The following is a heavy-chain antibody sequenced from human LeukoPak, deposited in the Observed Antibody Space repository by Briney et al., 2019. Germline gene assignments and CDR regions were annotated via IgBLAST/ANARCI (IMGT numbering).Heavy chain of an antibody. D-gene: IGHD6-13*01. CDR2: ISWNSGRI. J-gene: IGHJ4*02. CDR1: GFTFDDFA. V-gene: IGHV3-9*01. CDR3: AKDTDGAAAGTTWGH. Sequence: GGSVRLSCAASGFTFDDFAMHWVRQAPGKGLEWVSSISWNSGRIGYAASVKGRFTISRDNAKSSLYLQMNSLRAEDTALYYCAKDTDGAAAGTTWGHWGQGTLVTVSS.